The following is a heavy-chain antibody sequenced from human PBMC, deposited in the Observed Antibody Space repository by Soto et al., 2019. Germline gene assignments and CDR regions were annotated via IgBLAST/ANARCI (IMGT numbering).Heavy chain of an antibody. CDR1: GGSFSGYY. D-gene: IGHD1-1*01. J-gene: IGHJ4*02. V-gene: IGHV4-34*01. CDR2: INHSGST. Sequence: PSETLSLTCAVYGGSFSGYYWSWIRQPPGKGLEWIGEINHSGSTNYNPSLKSRVTISVDTSKNQFSLKLSSVTAADTAVFYCARLPSTGSYFDYWGQGTLVTVSS. CDR3: ARLPSTGSYFDY.